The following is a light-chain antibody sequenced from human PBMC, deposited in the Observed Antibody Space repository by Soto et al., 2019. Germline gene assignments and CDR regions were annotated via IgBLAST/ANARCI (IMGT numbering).Light chain of an antibody. J-gene: IGKJ1*01. CDR3: QQYGSSPRT. Sequence: EIVLTQSPGTLSLSPGERATLSCRASQSVSSSYLAWYHQKPGQAPRLLIYGASSRATGIPDRFSGSESGTDFTLTISRLEPEDFAVYYCQQYGSSPRTFGQGTKVDIK. CDR1: QSVSSSY. CDR2: GAS. V-gene: IGKV3-20*01.